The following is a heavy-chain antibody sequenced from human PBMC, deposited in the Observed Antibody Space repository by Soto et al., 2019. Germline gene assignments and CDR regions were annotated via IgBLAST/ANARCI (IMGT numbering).Heavy chain of an antibody. CDR2: TVGGGDNI. Sequence: QLLESGGGLVQPGGSLRLSCAASGFTFSSYSMNWVRQAPGKGLQWVATVGGGDNIFYADSVKGRFTISRDDSQNMVFLQMNSLRPEDTAVYFCAKRDSGSGRSPPLINYWGQGTLVTVSS. CDR3: AKRDSGSGRSPPLINY. V-gene: IGHV3-23*01. D-gene: IGHD3-10*01. J-gene: IGHJ4*02. CDR1: GFTFSSYS.